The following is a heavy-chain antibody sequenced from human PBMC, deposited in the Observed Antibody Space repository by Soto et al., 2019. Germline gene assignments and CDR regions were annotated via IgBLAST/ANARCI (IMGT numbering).Heavy chain of an antibody. CDR3: ARNRPLQYYYGMDV. CDR1: GYSFANYW. V-gene: IGHV5-51*01. Sequence: PGESLKISCQGSGYSFANYWIAWVRQMPGKGLEWVGVIYPGDSDTRYSPSFRGQVTISADKSISHVYLQWSSLKASDTAMYYCARNRPLQYYYGMDVWGEGTTVTVCS. J-gene: IGHJ6*02. CDR2: IYPGDSDT. D-gene: IGHD3-9*01.